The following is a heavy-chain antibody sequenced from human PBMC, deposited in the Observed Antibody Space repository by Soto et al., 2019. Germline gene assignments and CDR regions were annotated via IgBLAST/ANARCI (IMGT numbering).Heavy chain of an antibody. V-gene: IGHV3-21*01. CDR3: ARGSYDYGDYKPWDY. Sequence: EVQLVESGGGLVKPGGSLRLSCAASGFTFSSYSMNWVRQAPGKGLEWVSSISSSSSYIYYADSVKGRFTISRDNDKNSLYLQMNSLRAEDTAVYYCARGSYDYGDYKPWDYWGQGTLVTVSS. J-gene: IGHJ4*02. CDR1: GFTFSSYS. D-gene: IGHD4-17*01. CDR2: ISSSSSYI.